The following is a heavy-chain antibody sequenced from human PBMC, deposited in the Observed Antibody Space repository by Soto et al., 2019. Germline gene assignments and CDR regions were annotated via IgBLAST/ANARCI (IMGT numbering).Heavy chain of an antibody. D-gene: IGHD2-15*01. CDR2: ISPYSGNT. Sequence: GASVKVSCKASGYTFTSYGITWVRQAPGQGLAWMGWISPYSGNTNYAQKVQGRVTMTTDTSTRIAFMELRSLRSDDTAVYYCARDSAGYCSGASCPSYFDYWGQGTLVTVSS. V-gene: IGHV1-18*01. CDR1: GYTFTSYG. CDR3: ARDSAGYCSGASCPSYFDY. J-gene: IGHJ4*02.